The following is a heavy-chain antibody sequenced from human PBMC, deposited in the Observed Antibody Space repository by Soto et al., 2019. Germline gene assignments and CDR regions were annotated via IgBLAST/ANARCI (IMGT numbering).Heavy chain of an antibody. CDR1: GFTFSSYA. Sequence: EVQLLESGGGLVQPGGSLRLSCAASGFTFSSYAMSWVRQAPGKGLEWVSAISGSGGSTYYADSVKGRFTISRDNSKNTLYLQMDGLRGEGTGVYYCAKARIDRLEHYGDYVGDAFELWGQGTMVNVSS. CDR2: ISGSGGST. V-gene: IGHV3-23*01. D-gene: IGHD4-17*01. J-gene: IGHJ3*01. CDR3: AKARIDRLEHYGDYVGDAFEL.